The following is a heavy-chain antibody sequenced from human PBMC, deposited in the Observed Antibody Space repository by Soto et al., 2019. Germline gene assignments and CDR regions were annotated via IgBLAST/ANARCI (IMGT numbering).Heavy chain of an antibody. J-gene: IGHJ4*02. CDR3: ARLSSGYYDIYFDY. CDR1: GYTFTSYG. V-gene: IGHV1-18*01. D-gene: IGHD3-22*01. CDR2: ISAYNGNT. Sequence: ASVKVSCKASGYTFTSYGISWVRQAPGQGLEWMGWISAYNGNTNYAQKLQGRVTMTTDTSTSTACMELRSLRSDDTAVYYCARLSSGYYDIYFDYWGQGTLVTAPQ.